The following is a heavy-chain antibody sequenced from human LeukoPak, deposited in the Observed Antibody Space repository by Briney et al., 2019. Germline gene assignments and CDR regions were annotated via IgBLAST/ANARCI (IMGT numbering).Heavy chain of an antibody. Sequence: GGSLRHSCAASGVIISSYAMSWVRPAPGKGLEGVSAINGRGDNTYYADFVKGRFTISRDNSKSTVYLQMNSLRTEDTAVYYCAKDRVSPGFNWFDPWGQGTLVTVSS. V-gene: IGHV3-23*01. CDR2: INGRGDNT. CDR1: GVIISSYA. J-gene: IGHJ5*02. D-gene: IGHD2/OR15-2a*01. CDR3: AKDRVSPGFNWFDP.